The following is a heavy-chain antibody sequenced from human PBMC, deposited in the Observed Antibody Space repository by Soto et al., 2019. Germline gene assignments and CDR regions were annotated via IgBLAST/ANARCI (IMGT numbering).Heavy chain of an antibody. Sequence: SVKVSCKASGGTFSSYAISWVRQAPGQGLEWMGGIIPIFGTANYAQKFQGRVTITADESTSTAYMELSSLRSEDTAVYYCARSKGGTAAEYFQHWGQGTLVTVSS. D-gene: IGHD2-8*02. CDR1: GGTFSSYA. V-gene: IGHV1-69*13. CDR2: IIPIFGTA. J-gene: IGHJ1*01. CDR3: ARSKGGTAAEYFQH.